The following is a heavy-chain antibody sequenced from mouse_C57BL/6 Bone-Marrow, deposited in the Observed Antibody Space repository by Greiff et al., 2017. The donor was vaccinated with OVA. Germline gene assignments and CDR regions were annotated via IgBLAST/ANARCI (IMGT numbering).Heavy chain of an antibody. CDR3: TPGAGTLAY. CDR1: GFTFSNYW. D-gene: IGHD4-1*01. J-gene: IGHJ3*01. V-gene: IGHV6-3*01. Sequence: DVKLVESGGGLVQPGGSMKLSCVASGFTFSNYWMNWVRQSPEKGLEWVAQIRLKSDNYATHYAESVKGRFTISRDDSKSSVYLQMNNLRAEDTGIYYCTPGAGTLAYWGQGTLVTVSA. CDR2: IRLKSDNYAT.